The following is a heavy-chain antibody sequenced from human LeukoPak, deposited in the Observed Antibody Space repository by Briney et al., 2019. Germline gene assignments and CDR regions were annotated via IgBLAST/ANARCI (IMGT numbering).Heavy chain of an antibody. J-gene: IGHJ4*02. CDR2: MNSNSGNT. D-gene: IGHD4-17*01. CDR3: AIDYGDRSDSDY. Sequence: ASVKVSCKASGYTFTSYDINWVRQATGQGLEWMGWMNSNSGNTGYAQKFQGRVTMTRNTSISTAYMELSSLRSEDTAVYYCAIDYGDRSDSDYWGQGTLVTVSS. CDR1: GYTFTSYD. V-gene: IGHV1-8*01.